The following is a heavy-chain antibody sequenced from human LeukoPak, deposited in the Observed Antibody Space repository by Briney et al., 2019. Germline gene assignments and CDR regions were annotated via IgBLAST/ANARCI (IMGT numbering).Heavy chain of an antibody. CDR1: GYTLTELS. Sequence: ASVKVSCKVSGYTLTELSMHWVRQAPGKGLERMGGFDPEDGETIYAQKFQGRVTMTEDTSTDTAYMELSSLRSEDTAVYYCATVGRWLQLNPLPFDYWGQGTLVTVSS. D-gene: IGHD5-24*01. CDR3: ATVGRWLQLNPLPFDY. CDR2: FDPEDGET. J-gene: IGHJ4*02. V-gene: IGHV1-24*01.